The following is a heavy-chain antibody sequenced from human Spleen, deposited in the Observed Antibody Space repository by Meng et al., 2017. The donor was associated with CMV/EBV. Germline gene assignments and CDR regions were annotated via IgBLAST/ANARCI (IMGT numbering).Heavy chain of an antibody. CDR2: INPNSGGT. D-gene: IGHD6-13*01. Sequence: ASVKVSCKTSGYTLSDHYIHWVRQAPGQAFESMGWINPNSGGTGYVQKFQGRVSMTRDTTINTVYMELSRLTSDDTAVYYCARVAMRWATAGTRGRFDPWGQGTLVTVSS. CDR1: GYTLSDHY. J-gene: IGHJ5*02. CDR3: ARVAMRWATAGTRGRFDP. V-gene: IGHV1-2*02.